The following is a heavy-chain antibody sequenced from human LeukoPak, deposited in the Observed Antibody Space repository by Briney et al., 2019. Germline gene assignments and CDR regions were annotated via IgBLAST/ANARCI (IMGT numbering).Heavy chain of an antibody. V-gene: IGHV1-69*13. D-gene: IGHD3-22*01. CDR3: ARGNYYDSSGYYY. Sequence: AVQVSCRASGGTIISYAISGGRQAPAQGLQGMRGIIPIFGTANYAQKFQHRVTITSDESTSTASMALSSLTSEDTAVYCCARGNYYDSSGYYYWGQGTLVTVSS. J-gene: IGHJ4*02. CDR1: GGTIISYA. CDR2: IIPIFGTA.